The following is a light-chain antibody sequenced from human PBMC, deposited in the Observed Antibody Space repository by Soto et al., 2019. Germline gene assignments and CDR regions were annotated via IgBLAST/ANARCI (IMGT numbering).Light chain of an antibody. CDR1: SSNIGINY. Sequence: QSVLTQPPSASGTPGQRVTISCSGSSSNIGINYVYWYQQLPGTAPTLLIYRNNQRPSGVPDRFSGSKSGASASLAISGRRSEDDADYYCATWDDSLSSPVFGGGTKLTVL. CDR3: ATWDDSLSSPV. CDR2: RNN. V-gene: IGLV1-47*01. J-gene: IGLJ3*02.